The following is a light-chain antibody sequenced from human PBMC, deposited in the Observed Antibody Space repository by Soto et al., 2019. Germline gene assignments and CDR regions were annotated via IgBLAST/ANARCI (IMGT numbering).Light chain of an antibody. J-gene: IGKJ2*01. V-gene: IGKV3-20*01. Sequence: EIVLTQSPGTLSLSPGERATLSCRASQSVTSSYLAWYQQKPGQAPRLLIYGASSRATGIPDRFSGSGSGTDFTLTINRLKPEDFAVYYCQQYGSSPWTFGQGTKLEIK. CDR1: QSVTSSY. CDR3: QQYGSSPWT. CDR2: GAS.